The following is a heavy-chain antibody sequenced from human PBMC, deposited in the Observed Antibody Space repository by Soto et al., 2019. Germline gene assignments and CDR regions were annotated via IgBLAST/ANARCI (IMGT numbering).Heavy chain of an antibody. CDR3: ATRNDYGDRGDYFDY. J-gene: IGHJ4*02. CDR2: ISSSGSTI. D-gene: IGHD4-17*01. CDR1: GFTFSDYY. V-gene: IGHV3-11*01. Sequence: GGSLRLSCAASGFTFSDYYMSWIRQAPGKGLEWVSYISSSGSTIYYADSVKGRFTISRDNAENSLYLQMNSLRAEDTAVYYCATRNDYGDRGDYFDYWGQGTLVTVSS.